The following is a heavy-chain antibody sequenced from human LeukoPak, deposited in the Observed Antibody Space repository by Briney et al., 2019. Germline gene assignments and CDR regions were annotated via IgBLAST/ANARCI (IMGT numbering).Heavy chain of an antibody. CDR2: ISSSSSYI. Sequence: GGSLRLSCAASGFTFSSYSMNWVRQAPGKGLEWVSSISSSSSYIYYADSVKGRFTISRDNAKNSLYLQMNSLRAEDTAVYYCARDFGTHDYGDGWDYWGQGTLVTVSS. CDR3: ARDFGTHDYGDGWDY. V-gene: IGHV3-21*04. CDR1: GFTFSSYS. J-gene: IGHJ4*02. D-gene: IGHD4-17*01.